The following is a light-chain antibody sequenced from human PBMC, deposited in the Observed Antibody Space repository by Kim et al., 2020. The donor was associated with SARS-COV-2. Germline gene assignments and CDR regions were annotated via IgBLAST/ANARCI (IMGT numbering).Light chain of an antibody. V-gene: IGKV3-15*01. CDR1: KTINNK. J-gene: IGKJ1*01. CDR3: QQSNNWPPLT. CDR2: DAT. Sequence: SPGERATPSCRASKTINNKLVWYQQKPGQAPRLLIYDATTRATGIPARFIGSGSETDFTLPISSLQSEDFAVYYCQQSNNWPPLTFGQGTKVDIK.